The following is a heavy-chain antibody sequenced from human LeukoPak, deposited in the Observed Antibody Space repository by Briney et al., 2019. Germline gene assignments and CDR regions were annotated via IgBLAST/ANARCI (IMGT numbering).Heavy chain of an antibody. CDR2: IRQDGSDK. CDR1: GFTFSTYW. J-gene: IGHJ4*02. CDR3: ARRPRRDGYNFDY. V-gene: IGHV3-7*01. D-gene: IGHD5-12*01. Sequence: GGSLRLSCATSGFTFSTYWMSWVRQAPGKGLEWVAHIRQDGSDKYYVDSVKGRFTISRGNAKNSLYLQMNSLRAEDTAVYYCARRPRRDGYNFDYWGQGTLVTVSS.